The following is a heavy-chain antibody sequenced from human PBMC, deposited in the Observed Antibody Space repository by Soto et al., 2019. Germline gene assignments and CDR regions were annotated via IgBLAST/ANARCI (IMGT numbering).Heavy chain of an antibody. CDR2: IDHSGST. V-gene: IGHV4-4*02. D-gene: IGHD4-17*01. CDR3: ARRQGHDYGCNAGAGCDS. Sequence: QVQLQESGPGLVKPSGTLSLTCAVSGGSISSSNWWSWVRQPPGKGLEGIGEIDHSGSTNYNPSLESRVTIAVDKSKNQFSLKLSSVTAADTAVYYCARRQGHDYGCNAGAGCDSWGQGTMVTVSP. J-gene: IGHJ4*02. CDR1: GGSISSSNW.